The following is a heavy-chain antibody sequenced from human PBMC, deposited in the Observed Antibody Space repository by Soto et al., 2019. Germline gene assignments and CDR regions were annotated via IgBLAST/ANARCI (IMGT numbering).Heavy chain of an antibody. Sequence: ASVKVSCKASGYTFTAFYIHWVRQAPGQGLEWMGWINPNSGVTNLAQKFQGRVTMTRDTSISTAYMELSRLTSDDTAVFYCAAALGNLWGQGTMVTV. V-gene: IGHV1-2*02. CDR1: GYTFTAFY. D-gene: IGHD7-27*01. CDR3: AAALGNL. J-gene: IGHJ4*02. CDR2: INPNSGVT.